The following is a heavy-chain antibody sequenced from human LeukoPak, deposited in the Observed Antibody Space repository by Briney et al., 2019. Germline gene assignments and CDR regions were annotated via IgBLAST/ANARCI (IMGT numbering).Heavy chain of an antibody. J-gene: IGHJ6*03. Sequence: ASVKVSCKASGGTFSSYAISWVRQAPGQGLEWMGWISAYNGNTNYAQKLQGRVTMTTDTSTSTAYMELRSLRSDDTAVYYCAREGAVAGKPYYYYYMDVWGKGTTLTVSS. D-gene: IGHD6-19*01. CDR1: GGTFSSYA. CDR2: ISAYNGNT. CDR3: AREGAVAGKPYYYYYMDV. V-gene: IGHV1-18*01.